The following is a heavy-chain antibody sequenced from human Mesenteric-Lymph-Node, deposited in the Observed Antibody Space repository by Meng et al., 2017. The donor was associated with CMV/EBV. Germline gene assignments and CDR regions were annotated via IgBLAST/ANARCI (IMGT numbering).Heavy chain of an antibody. Sequence: SETLSLTCTVSGGSISSTSYYWGGIRQPSGKGLEWIGSIFYSGSPYYNPSLNSRVTISVDTSKNQFSLKLSSVTAADTAVYYCARDRPEPNNWFDPWGQGTLVTVSS. CDR1: GGSISSTSYY. D-gene: IGHD1-14*01. J-gene: IGHJ5*02. V-gene: IGHV4-39*07. CDR3: ARDRPEPNNWFDP. CDR2: IFYSGSP.